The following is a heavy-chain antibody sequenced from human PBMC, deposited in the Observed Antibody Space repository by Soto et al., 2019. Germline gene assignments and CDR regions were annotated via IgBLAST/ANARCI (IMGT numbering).Heavy chain of an antibody. D-gene: IGHD3-9*01. J-gene: IGHJ3*02. Sequence: QVQLQESGPRLVKPSGTLSLTCVITNASISSSNWWSWVRQTPGKGLEWIGEIYHTGRTNYNPSLKSPVTMSIDKSNNRFSLRLTSLTAADTAVYYCVRDEAHYDILTGSSLGRAFDIWGQGTMVTVSS. CDR3: VRDEAHYDILTGSSLGRAFDI. CDR1: NASISSSNW. CDR2: IYHTGRT. V-gene: IGHV4-4*02.